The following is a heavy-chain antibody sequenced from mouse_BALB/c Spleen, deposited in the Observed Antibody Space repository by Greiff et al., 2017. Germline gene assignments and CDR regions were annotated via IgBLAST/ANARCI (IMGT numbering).Heavy chain of an antibody. J-gene: IGHJ3*01. CDR1: GYTFTSYW. Sequence: QVQLQQPGAELVKPGASVKLSCKASGYTFTSYWMHWVKQRPGQGLEWIGEINPSNGRTNYNEKFKSKATLTVDKSSSTAYMQLSSLPSEDSAVYYCARWGYYVGFAYWGQGTLVTVSA. D-gene: IGHD1-1*01. V-gene: IGHV1S81*02. CDR2: INPSNGRT. CDR3: ARWGYYVGFAY.